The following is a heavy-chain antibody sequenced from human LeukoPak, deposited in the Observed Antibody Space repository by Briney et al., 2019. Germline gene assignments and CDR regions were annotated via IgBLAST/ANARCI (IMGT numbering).Heavy chain of an antibody. D-gene: IGHD5-12*01. V-gene: IGHV4-34*01. CDR3: ARAVSLRGYSGYDFPRKTYYFDY. CDR2: INHSGST. CDR1: GGSFSGYY. Sequence: SETLSLTCAVYGGSFSGYYWSWIRQPPGKGLEWIGEINHSGSTNYNPSLKSRVTISVDTSKNQFSLKLSSVTAADTAVYYCARAVSLRGYSGYDFPRKTYYFDYWGQGTLVTVSS. J-gene: IGHJ4*02.